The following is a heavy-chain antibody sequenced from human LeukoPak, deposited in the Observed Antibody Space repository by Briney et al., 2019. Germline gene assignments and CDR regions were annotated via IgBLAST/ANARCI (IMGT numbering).Heavy chain of an antibody. CDR3: AKLIRDYDFWSGSYRAQWFDP. CDR2: VSGSGHST. J-gene: IGHJ5*02. D-gene: IGHD3-3*01. Sequence: GGSLRLSCAASRFTFSSYAMSWVRQAPGKGLEWVSTVSGSGHSTDYADSVKGRITISRDNSKNTLYLQINSLRAEDTALYYCAKLIRDYDFWSGSYRAQWFDPWGQGTLVTVSS. V-gene: IGHV3-23*01. CDR1: RFTFSSYA.